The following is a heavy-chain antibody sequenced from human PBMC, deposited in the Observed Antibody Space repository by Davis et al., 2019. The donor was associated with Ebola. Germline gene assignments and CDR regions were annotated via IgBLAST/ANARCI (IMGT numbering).Heavy chain of an antibody. V-gene: IGHV3-21*01. D-gene: IGHD1-7*01. CDR2: ISSSSSYI. Sequence: PGGSLRLSCAASGFTFSSYWMSWVRQAPGKGLEWVSSISSSSSYIYYADSVKGRFTISRDNSKNTLYLQMNSLRGEDTAVYYCATGNWNCNYWGQGTLVTVSS. J-gene: IGHJ4*02. CDR1: GFTFSSYW. CDR3: ATGNWNCNY.